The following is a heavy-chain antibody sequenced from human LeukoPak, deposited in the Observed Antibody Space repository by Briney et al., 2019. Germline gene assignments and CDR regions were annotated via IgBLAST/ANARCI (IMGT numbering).Heavy chain of an antibody. Sequence: SQTLSLNCTVSGGSITSGDYYWSWIRQPPGKGLEWIGYSYYSGSAYLNPSLKSRVTISVDTSKNHFSLKLTSVTAADTAVYYCARGGSSIGGFDYWGQGTLVTVSS. D-gene: IGHD6-13*01. V-gene: IGHV4-30-4*01. CDR1: GGSITSGDYY. CDR3: ARGGSSIGGFDY. CDR2: SYYSGSA. J-gene: IGHJ4*02.